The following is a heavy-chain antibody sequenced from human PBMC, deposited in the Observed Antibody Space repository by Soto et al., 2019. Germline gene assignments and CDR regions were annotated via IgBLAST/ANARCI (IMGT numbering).Heavy chain of an antibody. CDR3: ARDLYYYDSSGYSHDY. Sequence: VASVKVSCKASGYTFTSYGISWVRQAPGQGLEWMGWISAYNGNTNYAQKLQGRVTMTTDTSTSTAYMELRSLRSDDTAVYYCARDLYYYDSSGYSHDYWGQGTLVTVSS. CDR2: ISAYNGNT. J-gene: IGHJ4*02. CDR1: GYTFTSYG. V-gene: IGHV1-18*01. D-gene: IGHD3-22*01.